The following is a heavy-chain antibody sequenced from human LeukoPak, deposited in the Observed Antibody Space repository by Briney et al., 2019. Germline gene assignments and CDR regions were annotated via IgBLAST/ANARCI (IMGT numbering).Heavy chain of an antibody. CDR3: ARRGYCSSATAISGLWFDP. Sequence: PSETLSLTCAVYGGSFSGYYWSWIRQPPGKGLEWIGEINHSGSTNYNPSLKSRVTISVDTSKNQFSLKLSSVTAADTAVYYCARRGYCSSATAISGLWFDPWGQGTLVTVSS. D-gene: IGHD2-2*01. CDR1: GGSFSGYY. V-gene: IGHV4-34*01. J-gene: IGHJ5*02. CDR2: INHSGST.